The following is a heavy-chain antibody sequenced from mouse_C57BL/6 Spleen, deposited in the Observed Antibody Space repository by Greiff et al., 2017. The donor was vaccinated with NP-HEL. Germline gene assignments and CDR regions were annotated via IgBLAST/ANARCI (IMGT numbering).Heavy chain of an antibody. Sequence: QVQLQQPGAELVKPGASVKMSCKASGYTFTSYWITWVKPRPGQGLEWIGDIYPGSGSTNYNEKFKSKATLTVDTSSSTAYMQLSSLTSEDSAVYYCARFYYGSSYYFDYWGQGTTLTVSS. J-gene: IGHJ2*01. V-gene: IGHV1-55*01. D-gene: IGHD1-1*01. CDR2: IYPGSGST. CDR1: GYTFTSYW. CDR3: ARFYYGSSYYFDY.